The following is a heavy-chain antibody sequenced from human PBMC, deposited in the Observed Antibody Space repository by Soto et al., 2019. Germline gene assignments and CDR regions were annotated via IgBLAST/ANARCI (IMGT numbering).Heavy chain of an antibody. CDR3: ARSRYDYGDHDPYDY. Sequence: QVQLVQSGAEVKKPGSSVKVSCKASGGTFSSYTISWVRQAPGQGLEWMGRIIPILGIANYEQRLQGIVTLTADKATSTAYMELSSLRSEDTAVYYCARSRYDYGDHDPYDYCGQGTLVNVSS. CDR1: GGTFSSYT. CDR2: IIPILGIA. J-gene: IGHJ4*02. D-gene: IGHD4-17*01. V-gene: IGHV1-69*02.